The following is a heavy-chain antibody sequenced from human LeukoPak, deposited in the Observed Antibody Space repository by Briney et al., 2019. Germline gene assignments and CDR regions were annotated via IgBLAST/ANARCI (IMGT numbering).Heavy chain of an antibody. V-gene: IGHV1-2*02. D-gene: IGHD6-19*01. Sequence: ASVKVSCKASGYTFTGYYMHWVRQAPGQGLEWMGWINPNSGGTNYAQKFQGRVTMTRDTSISTAYMELSRLRSDDTAVYYCAREYQGGQWLVRENWFDPWGQGTLVTVSS. CDR2: INPNSGGT. J-gene: IGHJ5*02. CDR3: AREYQGGQWLVRENWFDP. CDR1: GYTFTGYY.